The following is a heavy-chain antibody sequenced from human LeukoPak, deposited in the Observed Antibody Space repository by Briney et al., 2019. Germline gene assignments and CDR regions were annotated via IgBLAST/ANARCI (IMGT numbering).Heavy chain of an antibody. J-gene: IGHJ4*02. D-gene: IGHD7-27*01. Sequence: GGSLRLSCAASGFPFNSFFLNWVRPTPGRELEWVACISQDGSETFYMDSVRGRFIISRDNTKNSLYLQMDSLRAEDTAVYFCVRDLGHSRHYFEYWGQGALVTVSS. CDR2: ISQDGSET. V-gene: IGHV3-7*01. CDR1: GFPFNSFF. CDR3: VRDLGHSRHYFEY.